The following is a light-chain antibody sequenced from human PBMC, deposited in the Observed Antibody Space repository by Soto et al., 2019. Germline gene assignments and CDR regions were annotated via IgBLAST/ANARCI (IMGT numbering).Light chain of an antibody. Sequence: QSALTQPPSASGSPGQSVAISCTGTSSDVGGYNYVSWYQQHPGKAPKLMIYEVNKRPSGVPDRFSGSKSGNTASLTVSGLQGEDGADYFCRSFAGSSKVFRTGNKPNGL. CDR1: SSDVGGYNY. V-gene: IGLV2-8*01. CDR3: RSFAGSSKV. J-gene: IGLJ1*01. CDR2: EVN.